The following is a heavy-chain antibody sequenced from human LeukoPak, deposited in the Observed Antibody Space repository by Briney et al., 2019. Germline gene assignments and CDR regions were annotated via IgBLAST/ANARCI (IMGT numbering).Heavy chain of an antibody. CDR2: INSGGST. D-gene: IGHD5-18*01. V-gene: IGHV3-23*01. J-gene: IGHJ4*02. Sequence: GGSLRLSCAASGFTFNSYAMSWVRQAPGKGLEWVSTINSGGSTFYADSVKGRFTISRDNSKNTLSLQMNSLRAEDTAVYYCAKDRRGYSYGCFDYWGQGTLVTVSS. CDR1: GFTFNSYA. CDR3: AKDRRGYSYGCFDY.